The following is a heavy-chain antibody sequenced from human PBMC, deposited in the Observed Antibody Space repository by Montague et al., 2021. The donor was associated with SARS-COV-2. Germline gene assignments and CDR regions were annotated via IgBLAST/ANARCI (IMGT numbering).Heavy chain of an antibody. D-gene: IGHD3-16*01. CDR2: FDHSGNT. Sequence: SETLSLTCSVSGGSISGHYWSWIRQPPGKGLEWIGNFDHSGNTKYNPSLKNRATISVDTSKNQFALRLSSVTAADTAVYYCAREFRIELWQTNWYFGLWGRGTLVTVSS. CDR1: GGSISGHY. CDR3: AREFRIELWQTNWYFGL. V-gene: IGHV4-59*11. J-gene: IGHJ2*01.